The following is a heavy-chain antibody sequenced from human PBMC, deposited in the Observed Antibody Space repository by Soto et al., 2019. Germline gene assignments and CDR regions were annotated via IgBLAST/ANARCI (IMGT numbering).Heavy chain of an antibody. V-gene: IGHV1-46*01. CDR1: GYTFTSYY. J-gene: IGHJ4*02. CDR2: INPSGGST. CDR3: ARQTLTGLRYFDWLLHAAYFDY. Sequence: ASVKGSCKASGYTFTSYYMHWVRQAPGQGLEWMGIINPSGGSTSYAQKFQGRVTMTRDTSTSTVYMELSSLRSEDTAVYYCARQTLTGLRYFDWLLHAAYFDYWGQGTLVTVSS. D-gene: IGHD3-9*01.